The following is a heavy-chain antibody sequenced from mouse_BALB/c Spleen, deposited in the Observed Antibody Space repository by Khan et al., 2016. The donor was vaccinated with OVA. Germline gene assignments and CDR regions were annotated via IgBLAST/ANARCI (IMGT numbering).Heavy chain of an antibody. CDR1: GDSITTGY. D-gene: IGHD2-14*01. Sequence: EVQLQESGPSLVKPSQSLSLTCSVTGDSITTGYWNWIRKFPGNKLEYMGYIIYTGYTYYNPSLKSRISITRTTSNNQYCLLFSSVTDEDAAADYCTRSAYRYAFVYWGQGTLVTVSA. V-gene: IGHV3-8*02. CDR2: IIYTGYT. CDR3: TRSAYRYAFVY. J-gene: IGHJ3*01.